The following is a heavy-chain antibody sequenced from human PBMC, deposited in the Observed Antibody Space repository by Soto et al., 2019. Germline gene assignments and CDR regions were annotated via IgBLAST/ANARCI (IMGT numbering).Heavy chain of an antibody. CDR3: AKVLRGGAMPGPDY. V-gene: IGHV3-23*01. J-gene: IGHJ4*02. Sequence: GGSLRLSCAASGFTFSSYAMSWVRQAPGKGLEWVSAISGSGGSTYYADSVKGRFTISRDNSKNTLYLQMNSLRAEDTSVYYCAKVLRGGAMPGPDYWGQGALVTVSS. CDR1: GFTFSSYA. D-gene: IGHD3-16*01. CDR2: ISGSGGST.